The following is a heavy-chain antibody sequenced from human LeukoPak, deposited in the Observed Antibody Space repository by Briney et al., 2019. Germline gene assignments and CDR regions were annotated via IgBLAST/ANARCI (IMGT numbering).Heavy chain of an antibody. D-gene: IGHD2/OR15-2a*01. CDR3: AREARRGVYFYDAFDI. J-gene: IGHJ3*02. Sequence: GGSLRLSCAASGFTFDDYGMNWVRQAPGKGLVWVSRINRDGSSISYADSVQGRFTISRDNGKNTVDLQINSLRVDDTAVYFCAREARRGVYFYDAFDIWGQGTLVSVSS. CDR1: GFTFDDYG. CDR2: INRDGSSI. V-gene: IGHV3-74*01.